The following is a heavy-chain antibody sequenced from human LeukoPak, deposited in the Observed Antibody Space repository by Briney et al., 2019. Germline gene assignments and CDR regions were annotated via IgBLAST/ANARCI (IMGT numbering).Heavy chain of an antibody. J-gene: IGHJ6*02. CDR2: ISAYNGNT. CDR1: GYTFTSYG. CDR3: ARAVTMVRGVIYYYYGMDV. Sequence: DSVNVSCKASGYTFTSYGISWVRQAPGQGLEWMGWISAYNGNTNYAQKLQGRVTMATDTSMSTAYMELRSLRSDDTAVYYCARAVTMVRGVIYYYYGMDVWGQGTTVTVSS. D-gene: IGHD3-10*01. V-gene: IGHV1-18*01.